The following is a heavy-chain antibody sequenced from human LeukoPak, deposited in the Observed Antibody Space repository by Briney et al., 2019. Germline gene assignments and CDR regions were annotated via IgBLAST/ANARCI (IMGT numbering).Heavy chain of an antibody. J-gene: IGHJ4*02. CDR2: IFHSGSP. Sequence: SETLSLTCAVSGYSISSGYYWGWIRQPPGKGLEWIGSIFHSGSPYYNPSLKSRVTISVDTSKTQFSLKLTSVTAAATAVDFWSRAIWAGRAFDYWGQGTLVTVSS. V-gene: IGHV4-38-2*01. CDR3: SRAIWAGRAFDY. D-gene: IGHD3-9*01. CDR1: GYSISSGYY.